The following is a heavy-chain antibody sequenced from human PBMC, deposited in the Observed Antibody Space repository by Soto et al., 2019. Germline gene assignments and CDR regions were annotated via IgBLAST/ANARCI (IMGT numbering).Heavy chain of an antibody. V-gene: IGHV5-10-1*01. CDR2: IDPSDSYT. D-gene: IGHD6-6*01. Sequence: PGESLKISCKGSGYRFTSYWISWVRQIPGKGLEWMGRIDPSDSYTNYSPSFQGHVTISADKSISTAYLQWSSLKASDTAMYYCARHRGSSSSFMYVWGQGTTVTVSS. CDR1: GYRFTSYW. J-gene: IGHJ6*02. CDR3: ARHRGSSSSFMYV.